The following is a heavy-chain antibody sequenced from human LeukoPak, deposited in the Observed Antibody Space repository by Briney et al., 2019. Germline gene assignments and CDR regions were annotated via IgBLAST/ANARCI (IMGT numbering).Heavy chain of an antibody. Sequence: PGGSLRLSCAASGFTFSSYGMHWVRKAPGKGLEWVAFIRYDGSNKYYADSGKGRFTISRDNSKNTLYLQMTSLRAEDTAVYYCAKDATLSGWNGAAFDIWGQGTMVTVSS. CDR3: AKDATLSGWNGAAFDI. CDR2: IRYDGSNK. V-gene: IGHV3-30*02. D-gene: IGHD6-19*01. J-gene: IGHJ3*02. CDR1: GFTFSSYG.